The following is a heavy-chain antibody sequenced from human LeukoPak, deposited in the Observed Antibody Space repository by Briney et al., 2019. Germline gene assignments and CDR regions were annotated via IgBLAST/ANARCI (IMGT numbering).Heavy chain of an antibody. V-gene: IGHV4-31*03. CDR2: IYYSGST. J-gene: IGHJ5*02. CDR3: ARGGIAAAARLNWFDP. Sequence: KLSETRALPCTVSGGPISSGGYYWSWIRQHPGKGLEWIGYIYYSGSTYYNPSLKSRVTISVDTSKNQFSLKLSSVTAADTAVYYCARGGIAAAARLNWFDPWGQETLVTVSS. D-gene: IGHD6-13*01. CDR1: GGPISSGGYY.